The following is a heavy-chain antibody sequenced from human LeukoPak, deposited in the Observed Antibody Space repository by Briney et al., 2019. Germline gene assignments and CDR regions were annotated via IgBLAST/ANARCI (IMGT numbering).Heavy chain of an antibody. CDR2: IIPIFGTA. D-gene: IGHD1-26*01. CDR1: GGTFSSYA. V-gene: IGHV1-69*05. J-gene: IGHJ3*02. CDR3: AREGSYSTAGGFDI. Sequence: ASVKVSCKASGGTFSSYAICWVRQAPGQGLEWMGGIIPIFGTANYAQKFQGRVTITTDESTSTAYMELSSLRSEDTAVYYCAREGSYSTAGGFDIWGQGTMVTVSS.